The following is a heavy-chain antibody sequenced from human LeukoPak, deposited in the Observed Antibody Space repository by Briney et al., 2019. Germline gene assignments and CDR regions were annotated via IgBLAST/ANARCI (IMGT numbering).Heavy chain of an antibody. CDR1: GFPFSSYS. D-gene: IGHD1-1*01. V-gene: IGHV3-48*01. CDR2: ISASGSNI. CDR3: VRVKGTYFDF. Sequence: PGGSLRVSCAASGFPFSSYSMNWVRQAPGKGLEWVSYISASGSNIYYLDAVKGRFTVSRDNAMNSLFLQMNRPGVEDTAIYYCVRVKGTYFDFWGQGTLVTVSS. J-gene: IGHJ4*02.